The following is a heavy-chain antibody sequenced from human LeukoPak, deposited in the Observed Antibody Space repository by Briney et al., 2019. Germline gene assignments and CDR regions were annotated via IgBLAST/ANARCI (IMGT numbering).Heavy chain of an antibody. CDR1: GFSLSTSGVR. CDR3: ARIYSDSGSYHFDH. D-gene: IGHD6-13*01. CDR2: IDWDDDT. Sequence: SGPTLVKPTQTLTLTRTFSGFSLSTSGVRVSWIRQPPGKALEWLARIDWDDDTFYTPSLKTRLTISKDTSKNQVVLTMTNMDPVDTATYYCARIYSDSGSYHFDHWGRGTLVTVSS. J-gene: IGHJ4*02. V-gene: IGHV2-70*04.